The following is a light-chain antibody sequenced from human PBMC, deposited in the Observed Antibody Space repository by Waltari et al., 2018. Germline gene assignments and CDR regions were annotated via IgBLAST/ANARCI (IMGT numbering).Light chain of an antibody. CDR2: AAS. V-gene: IGKV1-39*01. J-gene: IGKJ1*01. CDR1: QSISRY. CDR3: QHSDITLPRT. Sequence: DIQMTQSQDCLYAFVGKRVTINCRASQSISRYLNWYQQKPVEAPKLLFYAASNLQRGVPSRFSGSGSVTDFTLTISSLQPEDFATYYCQHSDITLPRTFGQGTKVEVK.